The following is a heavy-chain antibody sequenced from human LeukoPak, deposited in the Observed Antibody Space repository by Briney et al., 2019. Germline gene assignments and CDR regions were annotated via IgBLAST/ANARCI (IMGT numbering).Heavy chain of an antibody. J-gene: IGHJ4*02. D-gene: IGHD5-18*01. V-gene: IGHV1-2*02. CDR3: ARDKRTAMVLPDY. CDR1: GYTFTGYY. CDR2: INPNSGGT. Sequence: ASVKVSCKASGYTFTGYYMHWVRQAPGQGLEWMGWINPNSGGTNYAQKFQGRVTMTRDTSISTAYMELSRLRSDETAVYYCARDKRTAMVLPDYWGQGTLVTVSS.